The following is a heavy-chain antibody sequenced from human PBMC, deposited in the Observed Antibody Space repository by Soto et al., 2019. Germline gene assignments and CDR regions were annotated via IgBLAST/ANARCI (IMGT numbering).Heavy chain of an antibody. D-gene: IGHD4-17*01. CDR1: GGSISSADLF. CDR3: ARVTAYGGNSCDY. J-gene: IGHJ4*02. CDR2: IYKTGST. Sequence: QVQLQESGPGLARPSQTLSLTCSVSGGSISSADLFWSWSRQPPGKGLEWIGYIYKTGSTYYNPSLQGRVTISIDTSKNQLALKLPDVTPADTAVYYCARVTAYGGNSCDYWGQGTLVPVSS. V-gene: IGHV4-30-4*01.